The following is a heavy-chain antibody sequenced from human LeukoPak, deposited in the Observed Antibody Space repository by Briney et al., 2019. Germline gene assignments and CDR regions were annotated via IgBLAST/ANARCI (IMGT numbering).Heavy chain of an antibody. V-gene: IGHV1-8*01. Sequence: GASVKVSCKASGYTFTSYDINWVRQATGQGLEWMGWMNPNSGNTGYAQKFQGRVTMTRNTSISTAYMELSSLRSEDTAVDYCARERWGSSWYYYYGMDVWGQGTTVTVSS. J-gene: IGHJ6*02. CDR3: ARERWGSSWYYYYGMDV. CDR1: GYTFTSYD. CDR2: MNPNSGNT. D-gene: IGHD6-13*01.